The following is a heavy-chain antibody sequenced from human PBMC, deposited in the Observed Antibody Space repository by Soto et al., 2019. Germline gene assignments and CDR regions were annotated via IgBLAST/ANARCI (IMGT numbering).Heavy chain of an antibody. Sequence: EVQLLESGGGLVQPGGSLRLSCAASGFTFSSYAMSWVRQAPGKGLEWVSTISGTDGSTYYADSVKGRFTISRDNSKNTLYLQMNSLRAEETAVYYCTTTRYYYYSSPLPGYFDYWGQGTLVTVSS. CDR3: TTTRYYYYSSPLPGYFDY. V-gene: IGHV3-23*01. D-gene: IGHD3-22*01. CDR2: ISGTDGST. CDR1: GFTFSSYA. J-gene: IGHJ4*02.